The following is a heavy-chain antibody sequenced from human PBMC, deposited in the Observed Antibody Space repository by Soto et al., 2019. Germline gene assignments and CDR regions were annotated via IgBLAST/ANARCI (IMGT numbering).Heavy chain of an antibody. CDR3: ARLGEYCIIANCRWFDP. Sequence: QLQLQESGLGLVKPSQILSLTCAVSGGSISSSDNSWSWIRQPPGKGLEWIGYISHSGSTYYNPSLKRRVTISVDRSNNQFSLKLNSVTAADTAVYYCARLGEYCIIANCRWFDPWGPGTLVTVSS. D-gene: IGHD2-2*01. J-gene: IGHJ5*02. CDR2: ISHSGST. CDR1: GGSISSSDNS. V-gene: IGHV4-30-2*01.